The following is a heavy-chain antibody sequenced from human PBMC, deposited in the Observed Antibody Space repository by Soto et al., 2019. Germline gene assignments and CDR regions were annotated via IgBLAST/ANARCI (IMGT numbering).Heavy chain of an antibody. Sequence: GDSLKISCSASGFTFSSYAMHWVRQAPGKGLEYVSAISSNGGSTYYADSVKGRFTISRDNSKNTLYLQMSSLRAEDTAVYYCVKDDAIAAAGSGGVDYWGQGTLVTVSS. D-gene: IGHD6-13*01. CDR2: ISSNGGST. CDR3: VKDDAIAAAGSGGVDY. V-gene: IGHV3-64D*09. J-gene: IGHJ4*02. CDR1: GFTFSSYA.